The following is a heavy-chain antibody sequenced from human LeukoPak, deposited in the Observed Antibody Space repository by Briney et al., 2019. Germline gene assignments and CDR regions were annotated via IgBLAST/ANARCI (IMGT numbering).Heavy chain of an antibody. Sequence: SQTLSLTCTVSGGSISSGSYYWSWIRQPAGKGLEWIGRIYTSGSTNYNPSLKSRVTISVDTSKNQFSLKLSSVTAADTAVYYRARDSGSSWYFDLWGRGTLVTVSS. J-gene: IGHJ2*01. CDR1: GGSISSGSYY. D-gene: IGHD2-15*01. CDR3: ARDSGSSWYFDL. CDR2: IYTSGST. V-gene: IGHV4-61*02.